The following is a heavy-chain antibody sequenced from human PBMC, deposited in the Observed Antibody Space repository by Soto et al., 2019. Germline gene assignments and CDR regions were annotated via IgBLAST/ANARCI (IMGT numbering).Heavy chain of an antibody. D-gene: IGHD1-20*01. V-gene: IGHV1-8*01. CDR3: ARARRVAITGTTPPCY. CDR1: GYTFTSYD. CDR2: MNPNSGNT. J-gene: IGHJ4*02. Sequence: ASVKVSCKASGYTFTSYDINWVRQATGQGLEWMGWMNPNSGNTGYAQKFQGRVTMTRNTSISTAYMELSSLRSEDTAVYYCARARRVAITGTTPPCYWGQGTLVTVSS.